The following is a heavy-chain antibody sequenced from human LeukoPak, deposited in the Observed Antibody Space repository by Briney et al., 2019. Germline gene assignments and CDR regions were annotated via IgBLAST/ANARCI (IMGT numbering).Heavy chain of an antibody. CDR3: ARSARLMKGVVEVTALDD. CDR2: LSSSGSAF. V-gene: IGHV3-48*03. CDR1: GFTFSSYE. D-gene: IGHD3-3*01. J-gene: IGHJ4*02. Sequence: GGSLRLSCAASGFTFSSYEMNWVRQAPGKGLEWIAYLSSSGSAFSYANSVKGRFTIARDNAKNSVYLEMNSLRADDTAVYYCARSARLMKGVVEVTALDDWGQGTLVTVSS.